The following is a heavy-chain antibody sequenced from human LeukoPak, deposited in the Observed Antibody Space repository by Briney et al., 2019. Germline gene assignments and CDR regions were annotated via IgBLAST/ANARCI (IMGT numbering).Heavy chain of an antibody. D-gene: IGHD3-3*01. Sequence: KSGGSLTLSCAASGFTLSNAWMRWVRQAPGKGLEWVGRIKSKTDGGTTDYAAPVKGRFTISRDDSKNTLYLQMNSLKTEDTAVYYCTTGPGIFGVVITLFDYWGQGTLVTVSS. V-gene: IGHV3-15*01. CDR1: GFTLSNAW. CDR2: IKSKTDGGTT. CDR3: TTGPGIFGVVITLFDY. J-gene: IGHJ4*02.